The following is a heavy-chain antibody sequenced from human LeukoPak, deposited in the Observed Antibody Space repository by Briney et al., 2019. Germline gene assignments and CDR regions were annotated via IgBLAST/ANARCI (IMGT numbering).Heavy chain of an antibody. Sequence: GGSLRLSCAASGFTFTTYWMSWVRQAPGKGLEWVANIKQDGSEHFYLDSVKGRFTISRDNAKNSVHLQMNTMRAEDTAVYYCARDKVVGDSKFDNWGQGTLVAVSS. D-gene: IGHD1-26*01. V-gene: IGHV3-7*01. CDR3: ARDKVVGDSKFDN. J-gene: IGHJ4*02. CDR1: GFTFTTYW. CDR2: IKQDGSEH.